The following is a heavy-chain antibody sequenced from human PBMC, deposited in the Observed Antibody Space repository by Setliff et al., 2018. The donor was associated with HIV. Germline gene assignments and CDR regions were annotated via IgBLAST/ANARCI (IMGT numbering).Heavy chain of an antibody. V-gene: IGHV3-48*03. CDR1: GFTFSSYE. Sequence: GGSLRLSCAASGFTFSSYEMNWVRQAPGKGLEWVSYISSSGSITYYADSVKGRFTISRDNAKNSLYLQMNSLKTEDTALYYCTTARLNYGSGSPGYWGQGTLVTVSS. J-gene: IGHJ4*02. D-gene: IGHD3-10*01. CDR3: TTARLNYGSGSPGY. CDR2: ISSSGSIT.